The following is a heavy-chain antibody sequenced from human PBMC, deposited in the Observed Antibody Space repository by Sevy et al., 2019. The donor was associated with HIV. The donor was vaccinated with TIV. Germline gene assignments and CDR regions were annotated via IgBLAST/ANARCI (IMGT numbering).Heavy chain of an antibody. Sequence: ASVKVSCKASGGTFSSYAISWVRQAPGQGLEWMGGIIPIFGTANYAQKFQGRVTITADKSTSTAYMELSSLRSEDTAVYYCARDKGSGIAARYYYYYGMDVWGQGTTVTVSS. V-gene: IGHV1-69*06. CDR1: GGTFSSYA. J-gene: IGHJ6*02. CDR3: ARDKGSGIAARYYYYYGMDV. CDR2: IIPIFGTA. D-gene: IGHD6-6*01.